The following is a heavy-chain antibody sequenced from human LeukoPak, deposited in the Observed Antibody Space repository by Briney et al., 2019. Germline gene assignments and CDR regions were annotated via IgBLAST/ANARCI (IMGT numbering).Heavy chain of an antibody. J-gene: IGHJ4*02. CDR2: ISSSSTYI. CDR3: ARDLLGYCTSTSCYGYYFDY. Sequence: PGGSLRLSCAASGFTFSSYSMNWVRQAPGKGLEWVSFISSSSTYIYYADSVKGRFTISRDNAKNSLYLQMNSLRAEDTAVYYCARDLLGYCTSTSCYGYYFDYWGQGTLVTVSS. D-gene: IGHD2-2*01. V-gene: IGHV3-21*01. CDR1: GFTFSSYS.